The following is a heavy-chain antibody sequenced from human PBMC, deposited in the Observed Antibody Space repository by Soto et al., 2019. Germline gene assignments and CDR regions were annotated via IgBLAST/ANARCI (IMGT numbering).Heavy chain of an antibody. V-gene: IGHV4-31*03. D-gene: IGHD3-10*01. CDR2: IYYSGST. J-gene: IGHJ5*02. CDR3: ARDRQLWFGDNWFDP. Sequence: SETLSLTCTVSGGSISSGGYYWSWIRQHPGKGLEWIGYIYYSGSTYYNPSLKSRVTISVDTSKNQFSLKLSSVTAADTAVYYCARDRQLWFGDNWFDPWGQGTLVTVSS. CDR1: GGSISSGGYY.